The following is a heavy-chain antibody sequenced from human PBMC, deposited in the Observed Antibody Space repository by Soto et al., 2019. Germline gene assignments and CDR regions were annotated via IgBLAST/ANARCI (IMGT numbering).Heavy chain of an antibody. CDR3: ARGPGDGDYEPYYYYYMDV. CDR1: GYTFTSYD. CDR2: MNPNSGNT. Sequence: ASVKVSCKASGYTFTSYDINWVRQATGQGLEWMGCMNPNSGNTGYAQKFQGRVTMTRNTSISTAYMELSSLRSEDTAVYYCARGPGDGDYEPYYYYYMDVWGKGTTVTVSS. D-gene: IGHD4-17*01. J-gene: IGHJ6*03. V-gene: IGHV1-8*01.